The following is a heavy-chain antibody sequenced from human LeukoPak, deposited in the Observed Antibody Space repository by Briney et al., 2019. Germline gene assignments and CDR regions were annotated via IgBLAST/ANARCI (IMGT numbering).Heavy chain of an antibody. CDR3: ARENITMIVVVIYYFDY. CDR1: GFTFSSYW. J-gene: IGHJ4*02. D-gene: IGHD3-22*01. Sequence: GGSLRLSCAASGFTFSSYWMSWVRQAPGKGLKWVANIKQDGSEKYYVDSVKGRFTISRDNAKNSLYLQMNSLRAEDTAVYYCARENITMIVVVIYYFDYWGQGTLVTVSS. V-gene: IGHV3-7*01. CDR2: IKQDGSEK.